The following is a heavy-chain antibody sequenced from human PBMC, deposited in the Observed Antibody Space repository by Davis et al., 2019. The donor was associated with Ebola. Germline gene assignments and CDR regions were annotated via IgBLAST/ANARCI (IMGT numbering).Heavy chain of an antibody. CDR1: GGTFSSYT. CDR3: ARDRGGDYSFDY. D-gene: IGHD3-10*01. J-gene: IGHJ4*02. V-gene: IGHV1-69*04. CDR2: IIPILGIA. Sequence: AASVKVSCKASGGTFSSYTISWVRQAPGQGLEWMGRIIPILGIANYAQKFQGRVTITRDTSASTAYMELSSLRSEDTSVYYCARDRGGDYSFDYWGQGTLVTVSS.